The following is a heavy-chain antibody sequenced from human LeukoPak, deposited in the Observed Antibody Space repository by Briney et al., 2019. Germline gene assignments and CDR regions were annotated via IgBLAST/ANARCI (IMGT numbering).Heavy chain of an antibody. D-gene: IGHD1-26*01. Sequence: SVKVSCKASGYTFTSYGISWVRQAPGQGLEWTGGIIPIFDTADYAQKFQGRVTITADESTSTAYMELGSLRSEDTAVFYCARISLGAIWGYYYGMDVWGQGTTVTVSS. CDR2: IIPIFDTA. CDR1: GYTFTSYG. V-gene: IGHV1-69*13. J-gene: IGHJ6*02. CDR3: ARISLGAIWGYYYGMDV.